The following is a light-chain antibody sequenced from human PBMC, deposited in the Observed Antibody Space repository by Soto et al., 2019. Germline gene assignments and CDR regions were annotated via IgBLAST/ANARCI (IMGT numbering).Light chain of an antibody. Sequence: ESVLTQSPPTLSLSPGERATLSCRASQSVSSYLAWYQQKPGQAPRLLIYGASTRATGIPARFSGIGSGTEFTLTISSLQSEDFAVYYCQQYNNWPPITFGQGTRLEI. J-gene: IGKJ5*01. CDR2: GAS. CDR3: QQYNNWPPIT. V-gene: IGKV3-15*01. CDR1: QSVSSY.